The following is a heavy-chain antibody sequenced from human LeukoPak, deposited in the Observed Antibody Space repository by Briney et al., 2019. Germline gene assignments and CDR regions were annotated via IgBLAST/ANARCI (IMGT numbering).Heavy chain of an antibody. D-gene: IGHD6-13*01. CDR2: ITPIFGTA. CDR1: GATFSSYA. V-gene: IGHV1-69*13. J-gene: IGHJ3*02. CDR3: ARDHIELLGIAAAGNPSRLVDAFDI. Sequence: SVNVSRKASGATFSSYAISWVRQAPGQGLEWMGGITPIFGTANYEQKFQGRVTITADESTSTAYMELSSLRSEDTAVYYCARDHIELLGIAAAGNPSRLVDAFDIWGQGTMVTVSS.